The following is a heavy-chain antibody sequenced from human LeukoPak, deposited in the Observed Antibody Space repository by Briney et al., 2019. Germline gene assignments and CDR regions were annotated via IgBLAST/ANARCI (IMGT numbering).Heavy chain of an antibody. V-gene: IGHV3-15*01. D-gene: IGHD3-10*01. Sequence: PGGSLRLSCAASGFTFDNAWMSWVRQAPGEGLEWVGRTKSKTDGGTTDYAAPVKGRLTISGDASKDTLYLQMDSLKTEDTAVYYCTARALGTWFSPADFDYWGQGTLVTVSS. CDR3: TARALGTWFSPADFDY. CDR2: TKSKTDGGTT. J-gene: IGHJ4*02. CDR1: GFTFDNAW.